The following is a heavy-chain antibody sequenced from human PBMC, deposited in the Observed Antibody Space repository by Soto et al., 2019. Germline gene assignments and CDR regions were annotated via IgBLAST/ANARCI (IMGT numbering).Heavy chain of an antibody. J-gene: IGHJ4*02. V-gene: IGHV3-11*05. CDR3: ARGRGAAADAFDF. CDR2: ISSSTSHT. CDR1: GFTFSDYY. Sequence: QVQLVESGGGLVKPGGSLRLSCAVSGFTFSDYYMTWIRQAPGKGLEWVSYISSSTSHTNYADSVKGRFTISRDNAKNSLFRQMNILRDEDTAVYYCARGRGAAADAFDFWGQGALVTVSS. D-gene: IGHD6-13*01.